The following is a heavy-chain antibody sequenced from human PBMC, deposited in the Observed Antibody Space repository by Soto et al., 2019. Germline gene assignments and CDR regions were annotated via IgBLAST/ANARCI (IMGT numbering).Heavy chain of an antibody. CDR3: ARDLYGGKSTPRDYYYYYGMDV. J-gene: IGHJ6*02. CDR1: GYTFTSYG. V-gene: IGHV1-18*04. CDR2: ISAYNGNT. D-gene: IGHD4-17*01. Sequence: ASVKVSCKASGYTFTSYGISWVRQAPGQGLEWMGWISAYNGNTNYAQKLQGRVTMTTDTSTSTAYMELRSLRSDDTAVYYCARDLYGGKSTPRDYYYYYGMDVWGQGTTVTVSS.